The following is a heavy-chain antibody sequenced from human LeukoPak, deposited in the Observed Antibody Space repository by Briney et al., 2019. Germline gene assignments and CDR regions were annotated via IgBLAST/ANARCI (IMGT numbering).Heavy chain of an antibody. D-gene: IGHD3-10*01. CDR1: GFTFSNAW. CDR2: ISNSGGST. V-gene: IGHV3-23*01. J-gene: IGHJ4*02. CDR3: AKGASGSGTSLYYFDY. Sequence: GGSLRLSCAASGFTFSNAWMSWVRQAPGKGLEWVSVISNSGGSTFYADSVKGRFTISRDNSKNTLYLQMNSLRAEDTAVYYCAKGASGSGTSLYYFDYWGQGTLVTVSS.